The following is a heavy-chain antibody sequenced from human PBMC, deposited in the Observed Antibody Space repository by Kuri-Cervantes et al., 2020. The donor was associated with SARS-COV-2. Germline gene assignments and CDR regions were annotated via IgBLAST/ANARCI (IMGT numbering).Heavy chain of an antibody. Sequence: SVKVSCKASGGNFSGEVVSWGRQAPGQGLEWMGGFIPMSGTSNYAQKFQGRLTISADEYTNTAYMELSGLRSEDTAVYYCARAVGNFDFWGQGTLVTVSS. J-gene: IGHJ4*02. V-gene: IGHV1-69*13. CDR2: FIPMSGTS. CDR1: GGNFSGEV. CDR3: ARAVGNFDF. D-gene: IGHD1-14*01.